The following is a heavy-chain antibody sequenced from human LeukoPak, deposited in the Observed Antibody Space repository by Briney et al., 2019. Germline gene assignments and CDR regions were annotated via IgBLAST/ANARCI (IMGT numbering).Heavy chain of an antibody. CDR3: ARSEPIVVLPWFDP. Sequence: ASVKVSCKASGYSFISHGISWVRQAPGQGLEWMGWISAYNGDTKYAQNLQGRVTMTTDTSTSTAYMELRSLRADDTAVYYCARSEPIVVLPWFDPWGQGTLVTVSS. CDR2: ISAYNGDT. D-gene: IGHD1-14*01. J-gene: IGHJ5*02. CDR1: GYSFISHG. V-gene: IGHV1-18*04.